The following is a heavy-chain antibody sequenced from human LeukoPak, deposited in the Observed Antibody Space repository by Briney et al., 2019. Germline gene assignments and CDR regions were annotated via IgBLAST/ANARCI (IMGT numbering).Heavy chain of an antibody. Sequence: GGSLRLSCEASGFTFTTYSMTWVRQAPGKGLEWVSIISSGSSAIFSADALKGRFTISRDDAKNLLYLDMNSLRAEDTAVYYCARGHTAVTRHFDFWGQGTLATVSS. CDR3: ARGHTAVTRHFDF. CDR2: ISSGSSAI. D-gene: IGHD4-17*01. V-gene: IGHV3-21*01. J-gene: IGHJ4*02. CDR1: GFTFTTYS.